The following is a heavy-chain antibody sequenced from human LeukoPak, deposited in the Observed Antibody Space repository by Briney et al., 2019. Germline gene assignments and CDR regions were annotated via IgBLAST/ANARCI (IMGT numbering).Heavy chain of an antibody. CDR1: GYTFTSYY. D-gene: IGHD3-3*01. Sequence: ASVKVSCKASGYTFTSYYMHWVRQAPGQGLEWMGWINPNSGGTNYAQKFQGRVTMTRDTYISTAYMELSRLRSDDTAVYYCARGYDFWSGYYTKYYFDYWGQGTLVTVSS. CDR3: ARGYDFWSGYYTKYYFDY. V-gene: IGHV1-2*02. J-gene: IGHJ4*02. CDR2: INPNSGGT.